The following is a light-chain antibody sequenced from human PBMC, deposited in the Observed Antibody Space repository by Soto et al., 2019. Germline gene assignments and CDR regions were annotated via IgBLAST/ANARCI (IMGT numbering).Light chain of an antibody. CDR2: GAS. CDR1: QSVSSN. CDR3: QQYNNWPPQLT. V-gene: IGKV3-15*01. Sequence: EIVMTQSPATLSVSPGERATLSCRASQSVSSNLAWYQQKPGQGPRLLIYGASTRATGIPARFSGSGSVTEFTLTTSSLQSEDFAAYYCQQYNNWPPQLTFGGGTKVDI. J-gene: IGKJ4*01.